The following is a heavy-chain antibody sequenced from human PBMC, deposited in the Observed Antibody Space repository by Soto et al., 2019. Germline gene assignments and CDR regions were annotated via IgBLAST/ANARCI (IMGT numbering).Heavy chain of an antibody. CDR1: GFTFSIYN. D-gene: IGHD1-20*01. J-gene: IGHJ4*02. Sequence: EVQLLESGGGLVQPGGSLRLSCVASGFTFSIYNMNWVRQAPGKGLEWVSVITGSGDYTNYVDSVKGRFTISRDNSKNTLYLQMTSLRAEDTAVYFCARRITSSFDYWGQGTLVTVSS. V-gene: IGHV3-23*01. CDR3: ARRITSSFDY. CDR2: ITGSGDYT.